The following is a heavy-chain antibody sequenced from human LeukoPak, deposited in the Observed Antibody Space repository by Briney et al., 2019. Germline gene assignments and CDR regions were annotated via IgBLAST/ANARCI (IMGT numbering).Heavy chain of an antibody. CDR2: IIPIFGTA. J-gene: IGHJ5*02. V-gene: IGHV1-69*06. CDR3: ARRSSGSRGDSGFDP. D-gene: IGHD1-26*01. CDR1: GGTFSSYA. Sequence: SVKVSCKASGGTFSSYAISWVRQAPGQGLEWMGGIIPIFGTANYAQKFQGRVTITADKSTSTAYMELSSLRSEDTAVYYCARRSSGSRGDSGFDPWGQGTLVTVSS.